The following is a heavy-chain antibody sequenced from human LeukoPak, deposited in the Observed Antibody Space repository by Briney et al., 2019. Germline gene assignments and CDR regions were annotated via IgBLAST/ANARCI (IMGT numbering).Heavy chain of an antibody. J-gene: IGHJ4*02. CDR2: ISGSGGST. V-gene: IGHV3-23*01. CDR1: GFTFSSYA. CDR3: AKYPGYCSSTGCYIDY. D-gene: IGHD2-2*02. Sequence: PGGSLRLSCAASGFTFSSYAMSWVRQAPGKGLEWVSAISGSGGSTYYADSVKGRFTISRDNSKNTLYLQMNSLRAEDTAVYYCAKYPGYCSSTGCYIDYWGQGTLVTVSS.